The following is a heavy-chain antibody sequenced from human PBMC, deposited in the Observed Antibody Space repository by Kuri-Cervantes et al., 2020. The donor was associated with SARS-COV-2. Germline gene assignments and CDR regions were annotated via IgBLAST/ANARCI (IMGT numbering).Heavy chain of an antibody. CDR3: ARDLGGVSGPFDY. J-gene: IGHJ4*02. D-gene: IGHD3-16*01. CDR1: GFTVSGNY. CDR2: IYTGDKT. Sequence: LSLTCAASGFTVSGNYMSWVRQAPEKGLEWLSVIYTGDKTYYADSVKGRFTISRDNSKNTVYLQMNSLRAEDTAVYYCARDLGGVSGPFDYWGQGTLVTVSS. V-gene: IGHV3-53*01.